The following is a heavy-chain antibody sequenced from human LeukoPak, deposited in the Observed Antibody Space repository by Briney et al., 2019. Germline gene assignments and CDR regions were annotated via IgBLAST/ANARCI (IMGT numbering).Heavy chain of an antibody. D-gene: IGHD2-2*01. V-gene: IGHV3-43*02. CDR3: AKDIELSSSTSWNSDY. J-gene: IGHJ4*02. Sequence: GGSLRLSCAASGFTFDDYAMHWVRQAPGKGLEWVSPISGDGGSTYYADSVKGRFTISRDNSKSSLYLQMNSLRTEDTALYYCAKDIELSSSTSWNSDYWGQGTLVTVSS. CDR2: ISGDGGST. CDR1: GFTFDDYA.